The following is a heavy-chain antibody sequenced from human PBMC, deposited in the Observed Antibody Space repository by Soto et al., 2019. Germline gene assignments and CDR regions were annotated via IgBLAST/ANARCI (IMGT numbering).Heavy chain of an antibody. J-gene: IGHJ5*02. Sequence: PAETLSLTCSVSGDPISSGDYNWNWIGQHPGKGPEWTGYIYYSGITNYNPSLRSRVTMSVDTAQNQFSLRLTSVTAADTAVYYCTRARRYSSSWLWFDPWGQGTLVTVSS. CDR2: IYYSGIT. CDR1: GDPISSGDYN. V-gene: IGHV4-31*03. CDR3: TRARRYSSSWLWFDP. D-gene: IGHD6-13*01.